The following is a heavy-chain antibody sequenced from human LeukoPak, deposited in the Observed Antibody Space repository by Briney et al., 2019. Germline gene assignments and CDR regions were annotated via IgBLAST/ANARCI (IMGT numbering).Heavy chain of an antibody. CDR3: ARLPKKAGYYYDSSGYYYGY. Sequence: SETLSLTCTVSGGSFSSGDYYWSWIRQPAGKGLEWIGRIYTSGSTYYNPSLKSRVTISVDTSKNQFSLKLSSVTAADTAVYYCARLPKKAGYYYDSSGYYYGYWGQGTLVTVSS. V-gene: IGHV4-61*02. CDR1: GGSFSSGDYY. D-gene: IGHD3-22*01. J-gene: IGHJ4*02. CDR2: IYTSGST.